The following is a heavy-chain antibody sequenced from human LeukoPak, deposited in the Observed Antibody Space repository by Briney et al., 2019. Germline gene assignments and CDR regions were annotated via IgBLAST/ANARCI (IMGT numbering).Heavy chain of an antibody. CDR1: GYTFTSYG. D-gene: IGHD3-22*01. CDR2: ISAYNGNT. J-gene: IGHJ4*02. CDR3: ARDPYYYDSSGYYTQFDY. Sequence: ASVKVSCKASGYTFTSYGISWVRQAPGQGLEWMGWISAYNGNTNYAQKLQGRVTMTTDTSTSTAYMELRSLRSDDTAVYYCARDPYYYDSSGYYTQFDYWGQGTLVTVSS. V-gene: IGHV1-18*01.